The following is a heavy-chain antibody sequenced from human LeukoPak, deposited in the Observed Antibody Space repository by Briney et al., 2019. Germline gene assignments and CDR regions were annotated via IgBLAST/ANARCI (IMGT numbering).Heavy chain of an antibody. CDR2: IYISGST. Sequence: SQTLSLTCTVSGGSINSRSYSWTWIRQPAGKGLEWIGRIYISGSTDYSLSLKSRITISMDTSKNQFSLEMSSVTAADTAVYYCTRGWSSGGAFDIWGQGTMVTVSS. D-gene: IGHD6-19*01. CDR3: TRGWSSGGAFDI. V-gene: IGHV4-61*02. J-gene: IGHJ3*02. CDR1: GGSINSRSYS.